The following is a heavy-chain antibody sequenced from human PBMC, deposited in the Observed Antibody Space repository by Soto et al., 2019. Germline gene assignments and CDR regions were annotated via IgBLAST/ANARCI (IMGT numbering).Heavy chain of an antibody. D-gene: IGHD3-16*01. Sequence: QVQLVQSGAEVKRPGASVKVSCKASGDTFSNFDFNWVRQATGQGPEWMGWMYPNNGQTAYARTFQGRVTMTWNRSTATAYMELRRLTSEDPAVYYCATMIRALIHWLDPWGQGTLVTVSS. CDR2: MYPNNGQT. J-gene: IGHJ5*02. CDR3: ATMIRALIHWLDP. CDR1: GDTFSNFD. V-gene: IGHV1-8*01.